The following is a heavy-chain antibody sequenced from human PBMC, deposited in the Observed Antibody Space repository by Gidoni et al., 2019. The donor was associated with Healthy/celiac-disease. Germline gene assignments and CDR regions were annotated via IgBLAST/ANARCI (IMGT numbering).Heavy chain of an antibody. Sequence: QVQLVESGGGVVQPGRSLRLSCAASGFTFSSSGMHWVRPAPGKGLEWVAVISYDGSNKYYADSVKGRFTISRDNSKNTLYLQMNSLRAEDTAVYYCAKFIAAAGYFDYWGQGTLVTVSS. J-gene: IGHJ4*02. CDR2: ISYDGSNK. CDR3: AKFIAAAGYFDY. V-gene: IGHV3-30*18. D-gene: IGHD6-13*01. CDR1: GFTFSSSG.